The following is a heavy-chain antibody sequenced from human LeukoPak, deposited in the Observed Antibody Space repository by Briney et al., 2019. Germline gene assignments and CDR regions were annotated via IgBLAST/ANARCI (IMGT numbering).Heavy chain of an antibody. D-gene: IGHD6-13*01. CDR2: INPNSGGT. V-gene: IGHV1-2*02. CDR1: GYTFTGYY. Sequence: VASVKVSCKASGYTFTGYYMHWVRQAPGQGLGWMGWINPNSGGTNYAQKFQCRVTMTRDTSISTAYMELSRLRSDDTAVYYCAREGSAAGMYNWFDPWGQGTLVTVSS. CDR3: AREGSAAGMYNWFDP. J-gene: IGHJ5*02.